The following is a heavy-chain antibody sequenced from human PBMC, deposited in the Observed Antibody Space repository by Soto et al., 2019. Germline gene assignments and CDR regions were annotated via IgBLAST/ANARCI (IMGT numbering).Heavy chain of an antibody. V-gene: IGHV4-34*01. CDR3: ARGVVVVVAATGFDY. D-gene: IGHD2-15*01. Sequence: QVQLQQWGAGLLKPSETLSLTCAVYGGSFSGYYWSWIRQPPGKGLEWIGEINHSGSTNYHPSLKGRVTISVDTSKNQVSLKLSSVSAADTAVYYCARGVVVVVAATGFDYWGQGTLVTVSS. CDR2: INHSGST. J-gene: IGHJ4*02. CDR1: GGSFSGYY.